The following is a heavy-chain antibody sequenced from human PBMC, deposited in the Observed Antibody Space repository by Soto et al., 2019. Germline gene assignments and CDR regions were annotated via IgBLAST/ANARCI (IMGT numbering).Heavy chain of an antibody. J-gene: IGHJ5*02. V-gene: IGHV4-39*01. Sequence: SETLSLTCTVSGGSISSSSYYWGWIRQPPGKGLEWIGSIYYSGSTYYNPSLKSRVTISVDTPKNQFSLKLSSVTAADTAVYYCARLGKIAAAATLAPTGGFDPWGQGTLVTVSS. CDR3: ARLGKIAAAATLAPTGGFDP. CDR2: IYYSGST. D-gene: IGHD6-13*01. CDR1: GGSISSSSYY.